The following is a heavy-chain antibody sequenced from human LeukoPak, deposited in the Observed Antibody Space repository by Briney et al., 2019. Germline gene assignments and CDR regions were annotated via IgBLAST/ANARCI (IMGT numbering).Heavy chain of an antibody. CDR2: ISSNGGRT. J-gene: IGHJ1*01. CDR3: ATYYYDSGGFHFHH. CDR1: KFTFRSYG. Sequence: GGSLRLSCAASKFTFRSYGMHWVRQAPGKGLEYVSAISSNGGRTYYANSVKGRFTISRDNSRNTLYLQMGSLRAEDMAVYYCATYYYDSGGFHFHHWGQGTLVTVSS. V-gene: IGHV3-64*01. D-gene: IGHD3-22*01.